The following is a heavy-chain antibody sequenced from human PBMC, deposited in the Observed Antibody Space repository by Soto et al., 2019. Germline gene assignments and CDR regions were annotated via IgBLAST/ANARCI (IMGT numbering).Heavy chain of an antibody. CDR3: ARSGEWLRLGWFDP. D-gene: IGHD6-19*01. V-gene: IGHV3-33*01. J-gene: IGHJ5*02. CDR1: GVTFSSYG. Sequence: QVQLVESGGGVVQPGRSLRLSCAASGVTFSSYGMHGVRQAPGKGLEWVAVIWYDGSNKYYADSVKGRFTISRDNSKNTLYLQMNSLRAEDTAVYYCARSGEWLRLGWFDPWGQGTLVTVSS. CDR2: IWYDGSNK.